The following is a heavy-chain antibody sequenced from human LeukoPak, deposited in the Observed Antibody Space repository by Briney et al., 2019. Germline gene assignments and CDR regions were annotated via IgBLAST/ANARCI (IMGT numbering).Heavy chain of an antibody. D-gene: IGHD3-22*01. CDR3: AKRGYSVVVISIGDAFDI. Sequence: GGSLRLSCAASGFTFSSYAMSWVRQAPGKGLEWVSAISGSGGSTYYAESVKGRFTISRDNSKNTLYLQMNSLRAEDTTVYYCAKRGYSVVVISIGDAFDIWGQGTMVTVSS. V-gene: IGHV3-23*01. J-gene: IGHJ3*02. CDR2: ISGSGGST. CDR1: GFTFSSYA.